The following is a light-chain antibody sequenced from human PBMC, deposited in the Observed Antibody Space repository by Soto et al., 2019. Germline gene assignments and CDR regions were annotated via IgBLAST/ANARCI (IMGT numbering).Light chain of an antibody. CDR1: QTVSLSY. CDR3: QQYSKWPRT. CDR2: GAS. V-gene: IGKV3-15*01. Sequence: EVVLTQSPGTLSLSPGERATLSCRASQTVSLSYLAWYQQKPGQAPRLLIYGASTRATDIPARFSGSGSGTEFTLTISSLQPEDFAVYYCQQYSKWPRTFGQGTKVDIK. J-gene: IGKJ1*01.